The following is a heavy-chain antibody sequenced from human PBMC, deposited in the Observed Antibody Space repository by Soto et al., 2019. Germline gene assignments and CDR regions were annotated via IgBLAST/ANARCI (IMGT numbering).Heavy chain of an antibody. D-gene: IGHD3-3*01. V-gene: IGHV1-3*01. Sequence: QVKLVQSGAEVKKPGASVKVSCKASGYTFTSYAMHWVRQAPGQRLEWMGWINAGNGNTKYSQKFQGRVTITRDTSASTAYMELSSLRSEDTAVYYCARGIRFLGSGFDPWGQGTLVTVSS. CDR2: INAGNGNT. CDR3: ARGIRFLGSGFDP. J-gene: IGHJ5*02. CDR1: GYTFTSYA.